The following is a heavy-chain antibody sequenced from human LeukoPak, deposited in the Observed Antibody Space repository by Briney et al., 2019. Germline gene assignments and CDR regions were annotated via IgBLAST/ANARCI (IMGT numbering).Heavy chain of an antibody. J-gene: IGHJ6*03. CDR1: GASINDTF. CDR3: ARQTCRGATCYRVDQYYYMDV. Sequence: SETLPLPSPVLGASINDTFWSWFRQPPGEGLEGFGYSYRSVGTNYNPSLKSRVTISIDTSKSQFPLKLASVTAADTGVYYCARQTCRGATCYRVDQYYYMDVWGKGTTVTVSS. CDR2: SYRSVGT. D-gene: IGHD2-15*01. V-gene: IGHV4-4*09.